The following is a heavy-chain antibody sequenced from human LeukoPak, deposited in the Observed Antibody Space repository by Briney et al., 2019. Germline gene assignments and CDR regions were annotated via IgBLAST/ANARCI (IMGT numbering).Heavy chain of an antibody. CDR1: GFTFSSYG. D-gene: IGHD6-19*01. Sequence: PGGSLRLSCAASGFTFSSYGMHWVRQAPGKGLEWVAFIRYDGSNKYYADSVKGRFTISRDNSKNTLYLQMNSLRAEDTAVYYCAKDLRDIAVAGAGGDYWGQGTLVTVSS. J-gene: IGHJ4*02. V-gene: IGHV3-30*02. CDR2: IRYDGSNK. CDR3: AKDLRDIAVAGAGGDY.